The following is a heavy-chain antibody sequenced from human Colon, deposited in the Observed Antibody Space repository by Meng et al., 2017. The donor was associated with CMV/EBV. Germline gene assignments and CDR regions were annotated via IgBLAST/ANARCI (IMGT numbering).Heavy chain of an antibody. CDR1: GDSISPNSAA. D-gene: IGHD2-15*01. CDR3: ARGLPNYYFYGMDV. CDR2: TYYGSSRSNWYN. V-gene: IGHV6-1*01. J-gene: IGHJ6*02. Sequence: SQTLSLTCAVSGDSISPNSAAWNWIRLSPTRGLEWLGRTYYGSSRSNWYNDYALSVKGRITISPDASKNQFSLHLNSVTPEDTTVYYGARGLPNYYFYGMDVWGQGTTVTVSS.